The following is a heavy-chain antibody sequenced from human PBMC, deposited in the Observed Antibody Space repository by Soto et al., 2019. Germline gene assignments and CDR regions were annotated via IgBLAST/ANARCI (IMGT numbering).Heavy chain of an antibody. Sequence: PSETLSLTCTVSGGSISSGGYYWSWIRQHPGKGLEWIGYIYYSGSTYYNPSLKSRVTISVDTSKNQFSLKLSSVTAADTAVYYCARSDYDYVWGSYRPRVFDYWGQGTLVTVSS. CDR2: IYYSGST. D-gene: IGHD3-16*02. J-gene: IGHJ4*02. CDR3: ARSDYDYVWGSYRPRVFDY. CDR1: GGSISSGGYY. V-gene: IGHV4-31*03.